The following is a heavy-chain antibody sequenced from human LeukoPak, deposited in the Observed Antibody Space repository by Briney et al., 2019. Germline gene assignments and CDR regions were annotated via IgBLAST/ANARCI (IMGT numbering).Heavy chain of an antibody. CDR3: ARPRWSPLAYGPRGEDYYYGMDV. J-gene: IGHJ6*02. Sequence: GESLKISCKSSGYSFTSYWIGSVRQMPGKGLEWMGIIYPGDSDTRYSPSFQGQVTISADKSISTAYLQWSSLKASDTAMYYCARPRWSPLAYGPRGEDYYYGMDVWGQGSTVTVSS. CDR1: GYSFTSYW. D-gene: IGHD2-8*01. CDR2: IYPGDSDT. V-gene: IGHV5-51*01.